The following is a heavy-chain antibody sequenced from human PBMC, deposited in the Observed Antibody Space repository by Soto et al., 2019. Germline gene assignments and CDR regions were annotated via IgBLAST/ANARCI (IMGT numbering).Heavy chain of an antibody. V-gene: IGHV4-31*03. CDR3: ARGDNTYGGNPGPRDRYYYYGMDV. CDR1: GGSISSGGYY. D-gene: IGHD4-17*01. J-gene: IGHJ6*02. CDR2: IYYSGST. Sequence: QVQLQESGPGLVKPSQTLSLTCTVSGGSISSGGYYWSWIRQHPGKGLEWIGYIYYSGSTYYNPSLKSRVTISVDTSKNQFSLKLSSVTAADTAVYYCARGDNTYGGNPGPRDRYYYYGMDVWGQGTTVTVSS.